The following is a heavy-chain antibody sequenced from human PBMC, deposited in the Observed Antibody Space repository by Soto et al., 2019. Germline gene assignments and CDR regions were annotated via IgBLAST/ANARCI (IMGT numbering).Heavy chain of an antibody. CDR2: IMPVFPTP. J-gene: IGHJ6*02. V-gene: IGHV1-69*12. D-gene: IGHD3-3*01. CDR3: GRHKDRLQFGGNYYYILDV. CDR1: GGTFSTSA. Sequence: VQLEQSGPEVKTPGSSVKVSCKASGGTFSTSALSWMRQAPGQGLEWMGGIMPVFPTPDYAQNFQGIVTITADESTITAYVELGGLTSDDTAVSYCGRHKDRLQFGGNYYYILDVLGQGTGVSVSS.